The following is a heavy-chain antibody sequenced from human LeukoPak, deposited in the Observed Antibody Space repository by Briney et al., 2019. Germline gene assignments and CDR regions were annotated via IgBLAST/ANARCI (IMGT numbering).Heavy chain of an antibody. J-gene: IGHJ5*02. CDR3: ARGHELAGRCFDP. D-gene: IGHD3-10*01. CDR2: MNPNSGNT. V-gene: IGHV1-8*01. Sequence: ASVKVSYKASGYTFTSYDINWGRQATGQGLEWMGWMNPNSGNTGYAQKFQGRVTMTRNTSISTAYMELSSLRSEDTAVYYCARGHELAGRCFDPWGQGTLVTVSS. CDR1: GYTFTSYD.